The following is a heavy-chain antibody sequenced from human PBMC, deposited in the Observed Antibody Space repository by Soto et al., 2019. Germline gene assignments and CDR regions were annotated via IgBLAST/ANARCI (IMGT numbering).Heavy chain of an antibody. CDR1: GYIFAKYC. Sequence: ISCRGSGYIFAKYCIVWVRHMPGKCLDWMGIIYFGDYDTKYSPSSQGQVTISADKSISTAYLQWSSLRASDTAMYYCASLSREYTYSGFDYWGQGTLVTVSS. V-gene: IGHV5-51*01. CDR2: IYFGDYDT. CDR3: ASLSREYTYSGFDY. D-gene: IGHD5-12*01. J-gene: IGHJ4*01.